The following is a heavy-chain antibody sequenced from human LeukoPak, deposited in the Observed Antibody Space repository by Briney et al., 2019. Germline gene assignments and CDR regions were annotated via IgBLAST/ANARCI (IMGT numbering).Heavy chain of an antibody. J-gene: IGHJ4*02. Sequence: PGSSLRLSCAASGFTFSNYGMHWVRQAPGKGLEWVSVIWYDANNKYYADSVKGRFTISRDNSNNTLYLQMNSLRAEDTAVYYCARDRWSSTSYNDYWGQGTLVTVSS. CDR1: GFTFSNYG. CDR3: ARDRWSSTSYNDY. V-gene: IGHV3-33*01. CDR2: IWYDANNK. D-gene: IGHD2-2*01.